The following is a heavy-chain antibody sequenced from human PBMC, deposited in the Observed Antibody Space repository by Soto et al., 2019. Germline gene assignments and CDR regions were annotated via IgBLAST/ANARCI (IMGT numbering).Heavy chain of an antibody. Sequence: QITLKESGPTLVKPTQTLTLTCTFSGFSLRTSGVGVGWIRQPPGKALEWLALIYWDDGKRYSPSLKSRLPITKDTSKNQVVLRMTNTDPVDTATYYCAHLTTAGFYFDSWGQGTLVTVSS. CDR1: GFSLRTSGVG. J-gene: IGHJ4*02. CDR2: IYWDDGK. V-gene: IGHV2-5*02. CDR3: AHLTTAGFYFDS. D-gene: IGHD4-17*01.